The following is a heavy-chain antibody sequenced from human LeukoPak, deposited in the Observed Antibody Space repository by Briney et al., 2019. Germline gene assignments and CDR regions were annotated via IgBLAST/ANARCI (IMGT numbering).Heavy chain of an antibody. Sequence: SGPTLVKPTETLTRTCTFSGFSLTTEQVPVGWIRQSPGKALEWFALIYWDDATRYSASLESRLTISKDRSRNQVLLTMTDMDPTDIGSYYCARWRATSTIPYSLDYWGRGILVTVSS. CDR1: GFSLTTEQVP. D-gene: IGHD2-21*01. J-gene: IGHJ4*02. V-gene: IGHV2-5*02. CDR2: IYWDDAT. CDR3: ARWRATSTIPYSLDY.